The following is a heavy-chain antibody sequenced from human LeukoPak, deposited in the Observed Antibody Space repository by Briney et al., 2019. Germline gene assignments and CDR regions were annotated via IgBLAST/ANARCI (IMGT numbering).Heavy chain of an antibody. D-gene: IGHD2/OR15-2a*01. Sequence: GGSLRLSCAASGFTFSSYAMSWVRQAPGKGLEWVSAISGSGGSTYYADSVKGRFTISTDNSRNTVDLQMNSLGAEDTAVYYCAKGRNYFPIDYWGQGTLVTVSS. V-gene: IGHV3-23*01. J-gene: IGHJ4*02. CDR1: GFTFSSYA. CDR2: ISGSGGST. CDR3: AKGRNYFPIDY.